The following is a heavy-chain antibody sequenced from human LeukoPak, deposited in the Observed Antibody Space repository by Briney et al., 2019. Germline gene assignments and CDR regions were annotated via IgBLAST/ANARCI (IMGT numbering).Heavy chain of an antibody. V-gene: IGHV4-4*07. Sequence: SETLSLTCTVSGDSISAYYWSWIRQPAGKGLECIGRVSTSGSTYQNPSLKSRVAMSVDTSKNQFSLKLSFVTAADTAVYYCAKMGSGSYLTYYYYMDVWGKGTAVTVSS. CDR3: AKMGSGSYLTYYYYMDV. J-gene: IGHJ6*03. CDR2: VSTSGST. D-gene: IGHD1-26*01. CDR1: GDSISAYY.